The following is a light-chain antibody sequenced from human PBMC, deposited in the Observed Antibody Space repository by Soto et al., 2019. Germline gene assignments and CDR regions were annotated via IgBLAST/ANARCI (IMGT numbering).Light chain of an antibody. Sequence: IPITQSPPTVSVSPGEILTLSCSGSQIIRTHLAWYQQKPGQATRLLIYGASNRATGIPDRFSGSGSGKDFTLTISRLEPEDFAVYYCQQYGSSGTFGQGTKVDIK. CDR3: QQYGSSGT. CDR2: GAS. J-gene: IGKJ1*01. V-gene: IGKV3-20*01. CDR1: QIIRTH.